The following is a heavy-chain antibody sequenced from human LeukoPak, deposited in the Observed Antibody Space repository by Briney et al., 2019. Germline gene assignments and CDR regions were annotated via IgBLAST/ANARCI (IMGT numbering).Heavy chain of an antibody. Sequence: PSETLSLTCTVSGGSGDSVSSSTYYWGWIRQPPGKGLEWIGNIYYTGSTYYNPSLKSRVTMSVDTSKNQFSLKASSLTAADTAFYYCAKLSKGRYFDYIFDYWGQGTLVTVSS. D-gene: IGHD3-9*01. V-gene: IGHV4-39*01. J-gene: IGHJ4*02. CDR1: GGSGDSVSSSTYY. CDR3: AKLSKGRYFDYIFDY. CDR2: IYYTGST.